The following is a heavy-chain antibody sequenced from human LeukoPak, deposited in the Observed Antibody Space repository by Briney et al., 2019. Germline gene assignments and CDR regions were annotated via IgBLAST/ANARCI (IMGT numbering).Heavy chain of an antibody. J-gene: IGHJ4*02. Sequence: GGSLRLSCAASGFTFSTYAMSWVRQAPGKGLEWVSAISGSGGNTYYADSVKGRFTIARDNSKNTLYLEMSSLRAEDTAIYYCAGGYYDSFGGYWGQGTLVTVSS. CDR3: AGGYYDSFGGY. CDR2: ISGSGGNT. D-gene: IGHD3-22*01. V-gene: IGHV3-23*01. CDR1: GFTFSTYA.